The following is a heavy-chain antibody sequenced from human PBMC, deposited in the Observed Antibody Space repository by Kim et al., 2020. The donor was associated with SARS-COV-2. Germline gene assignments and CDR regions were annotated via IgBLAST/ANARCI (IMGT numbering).Heavy chain of an antibody. CDR3: ARFVPKRFTMGRGVTLFDY. D-gene: IGHD3-10*01. J-gene: IGHJ4*02. V-gene: IGHV4-34*01. Sequence: KSRVTISVDTSKNQFSLKLSSVTAADTAVYYCARFVPKRFTMGRGVTLFDYWGQGTLVTVSS.